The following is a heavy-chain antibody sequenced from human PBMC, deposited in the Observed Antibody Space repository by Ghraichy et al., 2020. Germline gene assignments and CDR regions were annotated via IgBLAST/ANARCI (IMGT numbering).Heavy chain of an antibody. D-gene: IGHD4-23*01. V-gene: IGHV3-30*04. Sequence: GGSLRLSCAASGFTFSSYAMHWVRQAPGKGLEWVAVISYDGSNKYYADSVKGRFTISRDNSKNTLYLQMNSLRAEDTAVYYCARDDTVVIINDAFDIWGQGTMVTVSS. CDR3: ARDDTVVIINDAFDI. CDR1: GFTFSSYA. CDR2: ISYDGSNK. J-gene: IGHJ3*02.